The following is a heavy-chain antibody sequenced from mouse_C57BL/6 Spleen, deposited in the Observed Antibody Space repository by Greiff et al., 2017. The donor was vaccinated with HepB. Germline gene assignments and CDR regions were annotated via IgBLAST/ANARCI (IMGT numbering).Heavy chain of an antibody. Sequence: QVQLQQPGTELVKPGASVKLSCKASGYTFTSYWMHWVKQRPGQGLEWIGNINPSNGGTNYNEKFKSKATLTVDKSSSTAYMQLSSLTSEDSAVYYCAREGITTVVARYYYAMDYWGQGTSVTVSS. D-gene: IGHD1-1*01. J-gene: IGHJ4*01. CDR3: AREGITTVVARYYYAMDY. V-gene: IGHV1-53*01. CDR2: INPSNGGT. CDR1: GYTFTSYW.